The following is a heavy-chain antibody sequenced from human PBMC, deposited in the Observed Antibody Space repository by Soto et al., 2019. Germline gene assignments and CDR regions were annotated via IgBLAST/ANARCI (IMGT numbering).Heavy chain of an antibody. V-gene: IGHV4-59*12. Sequence: SETLSLTCTVSVGSISSYYWSWIRQPPGKGLEWIGYIYHSGSTYYNPSLKSRVTISVDRSKNQFSLKLSSVTAADTAVYYCARAYGGNSVVDYWGQGTLVTVSS. CDR1: VGSISSYY. CDR3: ARAYGGNSVVDY. J-gene: IGHJ4*02. CDR2: IYHSGST. D-gene: IGHD2-21*02.